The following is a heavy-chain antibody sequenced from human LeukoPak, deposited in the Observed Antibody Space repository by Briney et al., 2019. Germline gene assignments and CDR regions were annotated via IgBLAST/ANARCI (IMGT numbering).Heavy chain of an antibody. D-gene: IGHD5-18*01. CDR1: GGTFSSYA. J-gene: IGHJ4*02. CDR2: IIPILGIA. Sequence: GASVKVSCKASGGTFSSYAISWVRQAPGQGLEWMGRIIPILGIANYAQKFQGRVTITADKSTSTAYMELSSLRSVDTAVYYCAAQDTAMAYFDYWGQGTLVTVSS. CDR3: AAQDTAMAYFDY. V-gene: IGHV1-69*04.